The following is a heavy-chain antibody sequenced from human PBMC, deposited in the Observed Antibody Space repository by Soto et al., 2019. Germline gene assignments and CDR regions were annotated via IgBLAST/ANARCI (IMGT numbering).Heavy chain of an antibody. CDR2: INPSGGST. CDR3: AREMGMATITVGY. CDR1: GYTFTSYY. V-gene: IGHV1-46*01. J-gene: IGHJ4*02. Sequence: ASVKVSCKASGYTFTSYYMHWVRQAPGQGLEWMGIINPSGGSTSYAQKFQGRVTMTKDTSTSTVYMEMSSLRSEDTAVYYCAREMGMATITVGYWGQGTLVTVSS. D-gene: IGHD5-12*01.